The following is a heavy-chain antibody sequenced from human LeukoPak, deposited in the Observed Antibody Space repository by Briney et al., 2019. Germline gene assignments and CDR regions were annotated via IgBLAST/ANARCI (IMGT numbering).Heavy chain of an antibody. J-gene: IGHJ5*02. Sequence: ASVKVSCKASGYTFTSYGISWVRQAPGQGLEWMGWISAYNGNTNYAQKLQGRVIMTTDTSTSTAYMELRSLRSDDTAVYYCAFIAAAGTGFDPWGQGTLVTVSS. CDR2: ISAYNGNT. D-gene: IGHD6-13*01. CDR1: GYTFTSYG. CDR3: AFIAAAGTGFDP. V-gene: IGHV1-18*01.